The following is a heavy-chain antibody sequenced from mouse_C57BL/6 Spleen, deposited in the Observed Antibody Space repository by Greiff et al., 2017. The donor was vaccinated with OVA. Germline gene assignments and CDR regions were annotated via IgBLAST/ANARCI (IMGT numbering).Heavy chain of an antibody. J-gene: IGHJ4*01. CDR1: GYSITSGYY. V-gene: IGHV3-6*01. D-gene: IGHD1-1*01. Sequence: VQLKESGPGLVKPSQSLSLTCSVTGYSITSGYYWNWIRQFPGNKLEWMGYISYDGSNNYNPSLKNRISITRDTSKNQFFLKLKSVTTEDTATYYCARGYSLDYWGQGTSVTVSS. CDR3: ARGYSLDY. CDR2: ISYDGSN.